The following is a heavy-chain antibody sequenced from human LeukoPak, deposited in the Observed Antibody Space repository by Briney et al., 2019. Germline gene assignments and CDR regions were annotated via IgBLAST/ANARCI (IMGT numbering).Heavy chain of an antibody. CDR2: ISGSGGST. CDR1: GFTFSSYG. D-gene: IGHD6-13*01. J-gene: IGHJ5*02. Sequence: GRSLRLSCAASGFTFSSYGMSWVRQAPGKGLEWVSAISGSGGSTYYADSVKGRFTISRDNSKNTLYLQMNSLRAEDTAVYYCAKDPRAYSSSWYEELVWFDPWGQGTLVTVSS. CDR3: AKDPRAYSSSWYEELVWFDP. V-gene: IGHV3-23*01.